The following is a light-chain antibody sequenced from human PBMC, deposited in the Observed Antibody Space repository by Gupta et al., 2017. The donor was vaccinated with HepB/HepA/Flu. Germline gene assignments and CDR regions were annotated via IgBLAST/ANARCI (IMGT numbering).Light chain of an antibody. CDR1: QNINSS. CDR3: QQTYSSPVT. CDR2: AAS. J-gene: IGKJ4*01. V-gene: IGKV1-39*01. Sequence: DIQMTQSPSSLSASIGDRVTCTCRASQNINSSLNWYQQMPGEVPKLLIYAASSLQSGVPSRFSGSRSGTTFTLTISSRQPEDFATYYCQQTYSSPVTFGGGTXVEIK.